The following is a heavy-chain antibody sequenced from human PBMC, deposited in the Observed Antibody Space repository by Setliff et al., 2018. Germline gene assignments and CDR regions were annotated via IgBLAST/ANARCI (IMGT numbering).Heavy chain of an antibody. CDR3: AREWGSSSWSSPRYYYYGMDV. J-gene: IGHJ6*02. D-gene: IGHD6-13*01. V-gene: IGHV4-59*01. CDR2: MYYSGST. CDR1: GGSISSYY. Sequence: SETLSLTCTVSGGSISSYYWSWIRQPPGKGLEWIAYMYYSGSTNYNPSLKSRVTISVDTSKNQFSLKLSSVTAADTAVYYCAREWGSSSWSSPRYYYYGMDVWGQGTTVTVSS.